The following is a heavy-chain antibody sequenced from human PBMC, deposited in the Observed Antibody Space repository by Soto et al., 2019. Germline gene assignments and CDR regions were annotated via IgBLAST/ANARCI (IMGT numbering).Heavy chain of an antibody. CDR1: GFTFSDYY. J-gene: IGHJ6*02. Sequence: SLRLSCAASGFTFSDYYMSWIRQAPGKGLEWVSYISSSGSTIYYADSVKGRFTISRDNAKNSLYLQMNSLRAEDTAVYYCARDTITMVRGVSFYYYGMDVWGQGTTVTVSS. D-gene: IGHD3-10*01. CDR3: ARDTITMVRGVSFYYYGMDV. CDR2: ISSSGSTI. V-gene: IGHV3-11*01.